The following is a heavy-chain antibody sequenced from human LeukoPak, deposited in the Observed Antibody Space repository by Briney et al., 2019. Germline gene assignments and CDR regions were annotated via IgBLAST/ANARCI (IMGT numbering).Heavy chain of an antibody. Sequence: GASVKVSCKASGYTFTGYYMHWVRQAPGQGLEWMGWINPNSGGTNYAQKFQGRVTMTRDTSISTAYMELSRLRSDDTAVYYCARTKLYDILTGYQFDYYYYYMDVWGKGTTVTISS. D-gene: IGHD3-9*01. CDR2: INPNSGGT. J-gene: IGHJ6*03. V-gene: IGHV1-2*02. CDR3: ARTKLYDILTGYQFDYYYYYMDV. CDR1: GYTFTGYY.